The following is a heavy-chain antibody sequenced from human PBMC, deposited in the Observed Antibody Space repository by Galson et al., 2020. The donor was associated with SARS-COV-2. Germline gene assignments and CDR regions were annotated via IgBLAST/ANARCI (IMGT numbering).Heavy chain of an antibody. J-gene: IGHJ3*02. V-gene: IGHV3-73*01. D-gene: IGHD4-4*01. CDR3: TRVPPYSNSFWDAFDI. CDR2: IRSRANNYAT. Sequence: GGSLRLSCAASGFTFSDSGMYWVRQASGKGLEWVGRIRSRANNYATEYAASVKGRFTISRDDSQNTAYLQMSSLKTEDTAVYYCTRVPPYSNSFWDAFDIWGQGTMVTVSS. CDR1: GFTFSDSG.